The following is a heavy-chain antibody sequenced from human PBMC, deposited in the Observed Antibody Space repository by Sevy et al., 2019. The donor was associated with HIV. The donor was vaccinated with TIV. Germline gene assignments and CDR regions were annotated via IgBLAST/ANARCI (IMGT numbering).Heavy chain of an antibody. D-gene: IGHD6-6*01. CDR2: MNPNSGNT. CDR1: GYTFTFYD. CDR3: ARGASLYSSSIIEYDY. J-gene: IGHJ4*02. Sequence: APVKVSCKASGYTFTFYDINWVRQATGQGLEWVGWMNPNSGNTGYAQKFQGRVTMTRNTSISTAYMELSSLRSEDTAVFYCARGASLYSSSIIEYDYWGQGTLVTVSS. V-gene: IGHV1-8*01.